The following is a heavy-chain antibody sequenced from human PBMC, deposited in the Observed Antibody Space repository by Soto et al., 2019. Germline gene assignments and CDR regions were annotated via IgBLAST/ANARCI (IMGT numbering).Heavy chain of an antibody. CDR2: ISAYNGNT. J-gene: IGHJ4*02. CDR1: GYTFSSYG. CDR3: ARYMTAPDQIVVVPAAFDY. Sequence: ASVQVSCKASGYTFSSYGISWLRQPPGHGLEWMAWISAYNGNTKYAQNFQGRVTMTTDSSTSTAYMTLRSLRSDDTAVYYCARYMTAPDQIVVVPAAFDYWGQGTLVTVSS. D-gene: IGHD2-2*01. V-gene: IGHV1-18*04.